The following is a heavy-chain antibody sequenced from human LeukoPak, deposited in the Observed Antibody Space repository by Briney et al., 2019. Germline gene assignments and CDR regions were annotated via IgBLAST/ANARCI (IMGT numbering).Heavy chain of an antibody. Sequence: AGGSLRLSCAASGFTVSSNYMSWVRQAPGKGLEWVSLISGDGGSTYYGDSVRGRFTISRDNSKNSLYLQMNSLGTEDTALYYCAKDSSGYYYVFQHWGQGTLVTVSS. CDR1: GFTVSSNY. CDR3: AKDSSGYYYVFQH. V-gene: IGHV3-43*02. CDR2: ISGDGGST. J-gene: IGHJ1*01. D-gene: IGHD3-22*01.